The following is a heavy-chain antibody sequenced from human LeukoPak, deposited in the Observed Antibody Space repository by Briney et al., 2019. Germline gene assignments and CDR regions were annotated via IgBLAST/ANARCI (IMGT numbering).Heavy chain of an antibody. CDR2: LHWNGGSK. CDR3: ARGDRRIQLWFDY. J-gene: IGHJ4*02. Sequence: GGSLRLLCEASGFPFDHLGKRWVPQDPGKGLEGDSSLHWNGGSKGYADFVKGRFTNSRDNAENSLYLQMNSLRAEDTALNYCARGDRRIQLWFDYWGQGTLVTVSS. D-gene: IGHD5-18*01. V-gene: IGHV3-20*04. CDR1: GFPFDHLG.